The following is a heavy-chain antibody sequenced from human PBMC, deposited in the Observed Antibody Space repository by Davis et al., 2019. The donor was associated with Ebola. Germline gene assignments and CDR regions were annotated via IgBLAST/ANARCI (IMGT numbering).Heavy chain of an antibody. J-gene: IGHJ6*02. CDR3: AKDGGEWSPPHYYYYGMDV. CDR1: GFTFSSYG. CDR2: IRFDSSSE. V-gene: IGHV3-30*02. Sequence: GGSLRLSCAASGFTFSSYGMHWVRQAPGKGLEWVAFIRFDSSSEYYAESVKGRFTISKDNSKNAVFLQMNSVRAEDTAVYYCAKDGGEWSPPHYYYYGMDVWGQGTTVAVSS. D-gene: IGHD3-3*01.